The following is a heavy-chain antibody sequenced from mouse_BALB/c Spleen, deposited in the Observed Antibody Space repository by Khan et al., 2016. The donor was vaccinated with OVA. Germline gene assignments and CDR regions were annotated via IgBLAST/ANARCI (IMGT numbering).Heavy chain of an antibody. Sequence: QIQLVQSGPELKKPGETVKISCKASGYTFTNNGMNWVKQAPGKGLKWMGWINTYTGEPTYADDFKGRFAFSLETSASTAYLQINNLKNEDTATXFCARIYYGYFDYWGQGTTLTVSA. CDR1: GYTFTNNG. D-gene: IGHD1-1*01. J-gene: IGHJ2*01. CDR2: INTYTGEP. CDR3: ARIYYGYFDY. V-gene: IGHV9-3-1*01.